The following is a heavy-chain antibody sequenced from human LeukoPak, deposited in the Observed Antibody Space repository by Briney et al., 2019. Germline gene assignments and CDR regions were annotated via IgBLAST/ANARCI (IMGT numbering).Heavy chain of an antibody. D-gene: IGHD3-22*01. Sequence: GGSLRLSCAASGFTFSSYWMSWVRQAPGKGLEWVANIKQDGSEKYYVDSVKGRFTISRDNAKNSLYLQMNSLRAEDTAVYYCARARDDYYDSSGYQKDDAFDIWGQGTMVTVSS. CDR3: ARARDDYYDSSGYQKDDAFDI. CDR2: IKQDGSEK. V-gene: IGHV3-7*01. J-gene: IGHJ3*02. CDR1: GFTFSSYW.